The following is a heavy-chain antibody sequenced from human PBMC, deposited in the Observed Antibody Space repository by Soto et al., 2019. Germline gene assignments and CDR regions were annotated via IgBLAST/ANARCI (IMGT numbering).Heavy chain of an antibody. V-gene: IGHV1-18*01. J-gene: IGHJ4*02. D-gene: IGHD3-22*01. CDR1: GYSFATSG. Sequence: QVKLVQSGTEVKKSGASIKVSCKASGYSFATSGMTWVRQAPGQGLEWMGWISVYNGNTNYDQKLQDRVTMTTDTSTNTAYLEVRNLRSDDTAVYYCARAGQYYDASGYADWGQGTLVTVS. CDR3: ARAGQYYDASGYAD. CDR2: ISVYNGNT.